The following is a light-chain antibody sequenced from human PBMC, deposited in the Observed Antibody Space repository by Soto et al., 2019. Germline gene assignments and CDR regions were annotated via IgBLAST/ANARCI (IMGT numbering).Light chain of an antibody. CDR1: QSINGY. CDR3: RQSMTVPLT. Sequence: DIQMTQSPSSLAASVGDRATITCRARQSINGYLNWYQQKLGEAHNLLIYAVSSLQSGVPSRFSGRGSGTVFTLTISSLQTEEFASYFCRQSMTVPLTFGGGTKVEIK. CDR2: AVS. J-gene: IGKJ4*01. V-gene: IGKV1-39*01.